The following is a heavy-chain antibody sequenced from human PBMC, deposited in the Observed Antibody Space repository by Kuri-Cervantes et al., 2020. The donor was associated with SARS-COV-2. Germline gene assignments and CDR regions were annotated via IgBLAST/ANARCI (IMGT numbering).Heavy chain of an antibody. V-gene: IGHV1-18*01. CDR2: ISAYNGNT. CDR3: ARDYAGYYYGSGTTL. D-gene: IGHD3-10*01. CDR1: GYTFTSYG. Sequence: ASVKVSCKASGYTFTSYGISWVRQAPGQGLEWMGWISAYNGNTNYAQKLQGRVTMTTDTSTSTVYMELSSLRSEDTAVYYCARDYAGYYYGSGTTLWGQGTLVTVSS. J-gene: IGHJ4*02.